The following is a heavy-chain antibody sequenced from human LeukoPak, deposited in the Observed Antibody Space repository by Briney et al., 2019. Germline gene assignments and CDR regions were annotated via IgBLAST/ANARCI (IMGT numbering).Heavy chain of an antibody. J-gene: IGHJ4*02. CDR1: GFTFSSYS. D-gene: IGHD3-3*01. CDR2: ISSSSTI. CDR3: ARDATIFGVDDY. Sequence: GGSLRLSCAASGFTFSSYSMNWVRQAPGKGLEWVSYISSSSTIYYADSVKGRFTISRDNAKNSLYLQMNSLRAEDTAVYYCARDATIFGVDDYRGQGTLVTVSS. V-gene: IGHV3-48*01.